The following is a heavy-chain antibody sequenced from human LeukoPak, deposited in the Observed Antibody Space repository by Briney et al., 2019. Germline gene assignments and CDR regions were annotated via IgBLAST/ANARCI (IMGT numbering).Heavy chain of an antibody. CDR2: IYYSGST. J-gene: IGHJ4*02. CDR3: ARRYYYGSGSFFFDY. CDR1: GGSISSYY. D-gene: IGHD3-10*01. V-gene: IGHV4-59*01. Sequence: SETLSLTCTVSGGSISSYYWSCIRQPPGKGLEWIGYIYYSGSTNYDPSLKSRVTISVDTSKNQFSLKLSSVTAADTAVYYCARRYYYGSGSFFFDYRGQGTLVTVSS.